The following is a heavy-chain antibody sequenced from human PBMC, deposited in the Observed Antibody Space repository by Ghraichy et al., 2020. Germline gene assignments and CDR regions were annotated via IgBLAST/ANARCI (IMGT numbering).Heavy chain of an antibody. V-gene: IGHV1-2*02. Sequence: ASVKVSCKASGYTFTGYYMHWVRQAPGQGLEWMGWINPNSGGTNYAQKFQGRVTMTRDTSISTAYMELSRLGSDDTAVYYCARASPSAVYYYYYMDVWGKGTTVTVSS. CDR3: ARASPSAVYYYYYMDV. J-gene: IGHJ6*03. D-gene: IGHD6-6*01. CDR1: GYTFTGYY. CDR2: INPNSGGT.